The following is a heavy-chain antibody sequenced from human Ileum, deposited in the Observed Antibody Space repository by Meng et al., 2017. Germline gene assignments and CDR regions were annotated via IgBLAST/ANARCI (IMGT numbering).Heavy chain of an antibody. Sequence: SETLSLTCTVSGYSISSGYYWGWVRQPPGKGLEWIGSVYHSGSTYYNPSLKSRVTISVDTSENQFSLKLSSVTAADTAVYYCARVASGYPGVYWGQGTLVTVSS. J-gene: IGHJ4*02. CDR2: VYHSGST. CDR1: GYSISSGYY. CDR3: ARVASGYPGVY. V-gene: IGHV4-38-2*02. D-gene: IGHD5-12*01.